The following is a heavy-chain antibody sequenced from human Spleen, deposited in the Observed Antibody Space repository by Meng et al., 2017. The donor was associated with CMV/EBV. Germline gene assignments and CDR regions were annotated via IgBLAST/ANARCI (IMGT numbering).Heavy chain of an antibody. CDR3: ARDLWTMTVTGTDHWYDP. Sequence: SETLSLTCTVSGGSISSSDYYWGWTRQPPGKGLEWIGSIYHSGSTYYNPSLKSRVTISVDTSNNQFSLTLNSVTAADTAVYYCARDLWTMTVTGTDHWYDPWGQGTLVTVSS. CDR2: IYHSGST. D-gene: IGHD1/OR15-1a*01. V-gene: IGHV4-39*07. J-gene: IGHJ5*02. CDR1: GGSISSSDYY.